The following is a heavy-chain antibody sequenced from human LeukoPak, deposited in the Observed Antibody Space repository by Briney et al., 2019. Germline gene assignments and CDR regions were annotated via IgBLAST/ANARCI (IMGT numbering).Heavy chain of an antibody. CDR2: IYYSGST. V-gene: IGHV4-59*01. D-gene: IGHD3-10*01. J-gene: IGHJ4*02. CDR3: ARETGELPYYSDY. Sequence: SETLSLTCTVSGGSISSYYWSWIRQPPGKGLEWIGYIYYSGSTNYNPSLKSRVTISGDTSKNQFSPKLSSVTAADTAVYYCARETGELPYYSDYWGQGTLVTVSS. CDR1: GGSISSYY.